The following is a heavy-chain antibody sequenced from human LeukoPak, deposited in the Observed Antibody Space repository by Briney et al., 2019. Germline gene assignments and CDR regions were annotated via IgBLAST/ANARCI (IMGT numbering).Heavy chain of an antibody. D-gene: IGHD3-9*01. CDR1: GLIFSGSW. J-gene: IGHJ4*02. CDR3: ARGHYDVLAASYKWTPDY. CDR2: ITSGGDYI. V-gene: IGHV3-21*01. Sequence: GGSLRLSCAASGLIFSGSWMSWVRQAPGKGLEWVSSITSGGDYIYYADSVKGRFTTSRDNAKNSLSLQLNSLRVEDTAVYYCARGHYDVLAASYKWTPDYWGQGTLVTVSS.